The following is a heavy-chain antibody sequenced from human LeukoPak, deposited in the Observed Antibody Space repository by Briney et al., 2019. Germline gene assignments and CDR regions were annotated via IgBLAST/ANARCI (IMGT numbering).Heavy chain of an antibody. CDR1: GFTFSSYG. CDR3: ARDRHCANGVCHSPPGMDV. J-gene: IGHJ6*02. V-gene: IGHV3-33*01. CDR2: IWFDGKNE. Sequence: GGSLRLSCAASGFTFSSYGMHWVRQAPGKGLEWVADIWFDGKNEHFADSVKGRFTISRDNSKNTMYLQINSLRAEDTAVYYCARDRHCANGVCHSPPGMDVWGQGTTVTVPS. D-gene: IGHD2-8*01.